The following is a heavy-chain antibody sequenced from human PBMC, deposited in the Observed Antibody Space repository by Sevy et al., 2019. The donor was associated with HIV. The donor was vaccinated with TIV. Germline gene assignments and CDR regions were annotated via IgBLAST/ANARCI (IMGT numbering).Heavy chain of an antibody. CDR1: GFTFSSYA. D-gene: IGHD3-22*01. J-gene: IGHJ6*02. CDR2: ISGSGGST. Sequence: GGSLRLSCAASGFTFSSYAMSWVRQAPGKGLEWVSAISGSGGSTYYADSLKGRFTISRDNSKNTLYLQMNSLRAEDTAVYYCAKDLPRAYSGTYYYDSSGYYYVHYGMDVWGQGTTVTVSS. CDR3: AKDLPRAYSGTYYYDSSGYYYVHYGMDV. V-gene: IGHV3-23*01.